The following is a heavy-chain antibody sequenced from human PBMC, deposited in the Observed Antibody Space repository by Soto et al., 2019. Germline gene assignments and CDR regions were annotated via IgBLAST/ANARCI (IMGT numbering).Heavy chain of an antibody. CDR2: IYYSGST. J-gene: IGHJ4*02. CDR1: GGSISSGGYY. D-gene: IGHD1-26*01. V-gene: IGHV4-31*03. CDR3: ARLPRGSYFDY. Sequence: SETLSLTCTVSGGSISSGGYYWSWIRQHPGKGLEWIGYIYYSGSTYYNPSLKSRVTISVDTSKNQFSLKLSSVTAADTAVYYCARLPRGSYFDYWGQGTLVTVSS.